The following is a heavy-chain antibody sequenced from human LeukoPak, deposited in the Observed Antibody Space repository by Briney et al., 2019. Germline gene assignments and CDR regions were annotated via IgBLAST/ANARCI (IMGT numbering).Heavy chain of an antibody. D-gene: IGHD3-22*01. CDR2: ISSSSSYI. CDR1: GFTFSSYS. V-gene: IGHV3-21*01. J-gene: IGHJ1*01. Sequence: GGSLRLSCAASGFTFSSYSMNWVRQAPGKGLEWVSSISSSSSYIYYADSVKGRFTISRDNAKNSLYLQMNSLRAEDTAVYYCARKTSYYYERYFQHWGQGTLVTVSS. CDR3: ARKTSYYYERYFQH.